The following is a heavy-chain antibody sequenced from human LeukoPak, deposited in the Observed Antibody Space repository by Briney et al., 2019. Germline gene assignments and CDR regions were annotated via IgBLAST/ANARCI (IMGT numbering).Heavy chain of an antibody. J-gene: IGHJ6*02. D-gene: IGHD3-10*01. Sequence: GGSLRLSCAASGFTFSSYSMNWVRQAPGKGLEWVAVISYDGSNKYYADSVKGRFTISRDNSKNTLYLQMNSLRAEDTAVYYCAREANYYGSGSSFYYYYGMDVWGQGTTVTVSS. CDR3: AREANYYGSGSSFYYYYGMDV. CDR2: ISYDGSNK. V-gene: IGHV3-30*19. CDR1: GFTFSSYS.